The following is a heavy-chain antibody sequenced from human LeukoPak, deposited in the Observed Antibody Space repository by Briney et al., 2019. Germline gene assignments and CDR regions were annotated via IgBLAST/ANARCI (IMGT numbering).Heavy chain of an antibody. V-gene: IGHV3-23*01. J-gene: IGHJ4*02. CDR2: ISGSGGST. CDR1: GFTFSSYA. CDR3: AKSDYDFWSGYYRYYFDY. D-gene: IGHD3-3*01. Sequence: GGSLRLSCAASGFTFSSYAMSWVRPADGKGLEWVSAISGSGGSTYYADSVKGRFTISRDNSKNTLYLQMNSLRAEDTAVYYCAKSDYDFWSGYYRYYFDYWGQGTLVTVSS.